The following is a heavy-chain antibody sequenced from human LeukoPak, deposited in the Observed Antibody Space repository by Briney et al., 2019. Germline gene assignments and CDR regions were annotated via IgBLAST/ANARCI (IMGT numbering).Heavy chain of an antibody. V-gene: IGHV3-21*01. Sequence: GGSLRPSCAASGFTFRSYSMNWLRQAPGKGLEWVSTISSHAIYIYYADSVKGRFTISRDNSENSVYLQIDSLRADDTARYFCARDLSLAHPGGFDYWGQGALGTVSP. J-gene: IGHJ4*02. CDR2: ISSHAIYI. D-gene: IGHD6-6*01. CDR3: ARDLSLAHPGGFDY. CDR1: GFTFRSYS.